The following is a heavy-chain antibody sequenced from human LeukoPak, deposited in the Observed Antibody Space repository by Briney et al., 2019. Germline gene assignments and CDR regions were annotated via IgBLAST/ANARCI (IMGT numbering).Heavy chain of an antibody. V-gene: IGHV4-59*01. CDR2: VHYSGTT. CDR3: ATGYGDFRVEGRYFYS. D-gene: IGHD4-17*01. J-gene: IGHJ4*02. Sequence: SETLSLTCTASDGSITNYDWSWVRQPPGKGLEFIGHVHYSGTTNYNPSLRSRVTISIDTSKKHFFLKLKSVTAADTAVYYCATGYGDFRVEGRYFYSWGQGTLVTVSS. CDR1: DGSITNYD.